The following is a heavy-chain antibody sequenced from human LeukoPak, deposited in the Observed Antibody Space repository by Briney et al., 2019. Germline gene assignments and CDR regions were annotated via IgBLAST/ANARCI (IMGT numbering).Heavy chain of an antibody. Sequence: PSETLSLTCTVSGGSISSYYWSWIRQPPGKGLEWIGEINHSGSTNYNPSLKSRVTISVDTSKNQFSLKLSSVTAADTAVYYCARGRAYYDFWSGYRENGHPYYFDYWGQGTLVTVSS. V-gene: IGHV4-34*01. CDR1: GGSISSYY. J-gene: IGHJ4*02. D-gene: IGHD3-3*01. CDR2: INHSGST. CDR3: ARGRAYYDFWSGYRENGHPYYFDY.